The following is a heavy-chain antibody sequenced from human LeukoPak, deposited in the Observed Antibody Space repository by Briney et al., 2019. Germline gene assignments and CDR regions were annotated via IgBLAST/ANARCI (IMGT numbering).Heavy chain of an antibody. D-gene: IGHD5-12*01. V-gene: IGHV3-23*01. CDR1: GFTFSSYA. Sequence: PGGSLRLSCAASGFTFSSYAMSWVRQAPGKGLEWVSAISGSGGSTYYAASVKGRFTISRDHSKNPLSLQLNSRRAEHPAVYSCAKVTYEMPQYYYYGMDVWGQGTTVTVSS. J-gene: IGHJ6*02. CDR3: AKVTYEMPQYYYYGMDV. CDR2: ISGSGGST.